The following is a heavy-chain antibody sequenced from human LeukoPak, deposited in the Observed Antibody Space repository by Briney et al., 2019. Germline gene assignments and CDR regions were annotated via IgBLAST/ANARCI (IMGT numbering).Heavy chain of an antibody. Sequence: GGSLRLSCAASGFTFSSYSMNWVRQAPGKGLEWVSSISSSSSYIYYADSVKGRFTISRDNAKNSLYLQMNSLRAEDTAVYYCAREDVVVPAGTIYYYYMDVWGKGTTVTVSS. V-gene: IGHV3-21*01. D-gene: IGHD2-2*01. CDR2: ISSSSSYI. CDR1: GFTFSSYS. J-gene: IGHJ6*03. CDR3: AREDVVVPAGTIYYYYMDV.